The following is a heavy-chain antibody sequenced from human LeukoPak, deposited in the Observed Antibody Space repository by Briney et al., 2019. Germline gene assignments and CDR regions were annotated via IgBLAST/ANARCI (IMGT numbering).Heavy chain of an antibody. CDR1: GYTLTELS. V-gene: IGHV1-24*01. CDR2: FDPEDGET. CDR3: ARGNDFYDAFDI. D-gene: IGHD1-1*01. J-gene: IGHJ3*02. Sequence: RASVKVSCKVSGYTLTELSMHWVRQAPGKGLEWMGGFDPEDGETIYAQKFQGRVTMTEDTSTDTAYMELSSLRSEDTAVYYCARGNDFYDAFDIWGQGTMVTVSS.